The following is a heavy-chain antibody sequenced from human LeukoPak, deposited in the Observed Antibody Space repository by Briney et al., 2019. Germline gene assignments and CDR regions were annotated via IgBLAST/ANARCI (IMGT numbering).Heavy chain of an antibody. CDR3: AREFYDHVWGSYRLNYFDN. CDR2: IIPILGIV. Sequence: SVKVSCKASGGTFSSYSISWVRQAPGQGLEWMGRIIPILGIVNYAQKFQGRVTIKADKSTTTADMELSSLRSEDTAVYYCAREFYDHVWGSYRLNYFDNWGQGTLVTVSS. J-gene: IGHJ4*02. CDR1: GGTFSSYS. D-gene: IGHD3-16*02. V-gene: IGHV1-69*04.